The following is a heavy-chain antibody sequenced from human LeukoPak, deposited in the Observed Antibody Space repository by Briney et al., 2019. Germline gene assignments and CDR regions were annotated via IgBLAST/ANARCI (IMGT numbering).Heavy chain of an antibody. Sequence: GGSLRLSCAASGFTFSNAWMSWVRQAPGKGLEWVGRIKSKTDGGTTDYAAPVKGRFTISRDDSKNTLYLQMNSLKTEDTAVYYCTTDRVGYYDSSDLYNWGQGTLVTVSS. V-gene: IGHV3-15*01. CDR1: GFTFSNAW. CDR2: IKSKTDGGTT. J-gene: IGHJ4*02. CDR3: TTDRVGYYDSSDLYN. D-gene: IGHD3-22*01.